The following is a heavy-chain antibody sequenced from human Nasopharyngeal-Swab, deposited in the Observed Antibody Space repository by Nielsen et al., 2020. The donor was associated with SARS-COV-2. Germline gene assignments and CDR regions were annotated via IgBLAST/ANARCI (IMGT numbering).Heavy chain of an antibody. CDR1: GFTFRSHG. CDR3: AREGEVTTVTGFDY. V-gene: IGHV3-33*01. J-gene: IGHJ4*02. Sequence: GESLKISCAASGFTFRSHGMHWVRQAPGKGLEWVAVIWYDGSNKYYADSVKGRFTISRDNSKNTLYLQMNSLRAEDTAVYYCAREGEVTTVTGFDYWGQGTLVTVSS. D-gene: IGHD4-17*01. CDR2: IWYDGSNK.